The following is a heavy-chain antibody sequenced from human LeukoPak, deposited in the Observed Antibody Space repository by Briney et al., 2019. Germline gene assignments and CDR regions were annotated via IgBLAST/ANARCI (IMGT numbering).Heavy chain of an antibody. CDR3: ATYRQVLLPFES. V-gene: IGHV3-23*01. J-gene: IGHJ4*02. CDR2: IFPSGGEI. CDR1: GFTFSTFA. Sequence: GGSLRLSCEASGFTFSTFAMIWVRQHPGKGLERVSSIFPSGGEIHYADSVRGRFTISRDNSKSTLSLQMNSLRAEDTAIYYCATYRQVLLPFESWGQGTLVTVSS. D-gene: IGHD2/OR15-2a*01.